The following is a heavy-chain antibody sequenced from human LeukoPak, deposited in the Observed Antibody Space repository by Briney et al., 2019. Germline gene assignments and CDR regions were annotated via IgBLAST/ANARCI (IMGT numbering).Heavy chain of an antibody. Sequence: ASVKVSCKASGYTFTSYGISWVRQAPGQGLEWMGWISAYNGNTNYAQKLQGRVTMTTDTSTSTAYMELRSLRSDDTAVYYCARASLSNYYDFWSGYYPGAFDIWGQGTMATVSS. CDR3: ARASLSNYYDFWSGYYPGAFDI. CDR1: GYTFTSYG. J-gene: IGHJ3*02. CDR2: ISAYNGNT. V-gene: IGHV1-18*01. D-gene: IGHD3-3*01.